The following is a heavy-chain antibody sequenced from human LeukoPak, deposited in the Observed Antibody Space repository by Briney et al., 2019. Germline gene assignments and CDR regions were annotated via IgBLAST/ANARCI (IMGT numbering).Heavy chain of an antibody. J-gene: IGHJ6*03. CDR1: GGSISSYY. CDR3: ARHPVFNYDFWSGPYYYYYMDV. Sequence: KPSETLSLTCTVSGGSISSYYWSWIRQPPGKGLEWIGYIYYSGSTNYNPSLKSRVTISVDTSKNQFSLKLNSVTAADTAVYYCARHPVFNYDFWSGPYYYYYMDVWGKGTTVTVSS. CDR2: IYYSGST. D-gene: IGHD3-3*01. V-gene: IGHV4-59*08.